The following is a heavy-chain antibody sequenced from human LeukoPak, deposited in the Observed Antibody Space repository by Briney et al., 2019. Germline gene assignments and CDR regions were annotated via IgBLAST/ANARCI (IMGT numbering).Heavy chain of an antibody. J-gene: IGHJ4*02. CDR1: GYTFTGYY. D-gene: IGHD3-22*01. Sequence: ASVKVSCKASGYTFTGYYMHWVRQAPGQGLEWMGWINPNSGGTNYAQKFQGRVTMTRDTSISTAYMELSRLRSDDTAVYYCASRYYYDSSGYYLGVADYWGQGTLVTVSS. V-gene: IGHV1-2*02. CDR2: INPNSGGT. CDR3: ASRYYYDSSGYYLGVADY.